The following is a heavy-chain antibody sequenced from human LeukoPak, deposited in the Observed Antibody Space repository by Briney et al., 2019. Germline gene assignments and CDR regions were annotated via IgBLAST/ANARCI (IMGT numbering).Heavy chain of an antibody. J-gene: IGHJ3*02. Sequence: GRSLRLSCAASGFTFSSYAMSWVRQAPGKGLEWVSAISGSGGSTYYADSVKGRFTISRDNSKNTLYLQMNSLRAEDTAVYYCAKASGYGGYKSDAFDIWGQGTMVTVSS. CDR3: AKASGYGGYKSDAFDI. CDR2: ISGSGGST. V-gene: IGHV3-23*01. CDR1: GFTFSSYA. D-gene: IGHD4-23*01.